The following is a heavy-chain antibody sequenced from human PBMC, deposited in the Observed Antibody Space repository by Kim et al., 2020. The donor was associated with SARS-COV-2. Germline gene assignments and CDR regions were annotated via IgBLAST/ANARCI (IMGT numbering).Heavy chain of an antibody. V-gene: IGHV3-9*01. CDR1: GFTFDDYA. Sequence: ALRLSCAASGFTFDDYAMHWVRQAPGKGLEWVSGISWNSGSIGYADCVKGRFTISRDNAKNALYLQMNSLRAEDTALYYCAKAGIVGATRVGYYYYGMDVWGQGTTVTVSS. CDR2: ISWNSGSI. CDR3: AKAGIVGATRVGYYYYGMDV. D-gene: IGHD1-26*01. J-gene: IGHJ6*02.